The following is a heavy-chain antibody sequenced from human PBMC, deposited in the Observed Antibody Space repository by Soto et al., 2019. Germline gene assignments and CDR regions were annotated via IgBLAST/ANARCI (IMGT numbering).Heavy chain of an antibody. CDR3: ARGDTFGGAPDY. J-gene: IGHJ4*02. CDR1: GGTFSSYA. D-gene: IGHD3-16*01. CDR2: IIPIFGTA. V-gene: IGHV1-69*01. Sequence: QVQLVQSGAEVKKPGSSVKFSCKASGGTFSSYAISWLRQAPGQGLEWMGGIIPIFGTANYAQKFQGRVTMTADESTSTAYMELSSLRSEDTAVYYCARGDTFGGAPDYWGQGTLVTVSS.